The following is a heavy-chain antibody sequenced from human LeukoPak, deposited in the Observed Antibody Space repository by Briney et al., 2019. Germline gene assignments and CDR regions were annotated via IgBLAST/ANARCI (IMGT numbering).Heavy chain of an antibody. J-gene: IGHJ3*02. D-gene: IGHD1-14*01. CDR1: GFTVSNNY. CDR2: SYSDSNT. V-gene: IGHV3-53*01. Sequence: GGSLRLSCTASGFTVSNNYMSWVRQAPGKGLEWVSISYSDSNTNYADSVKGRFTISRDTSQNTSSLQMNSLRAEDTAVYYCVRKNRDFNAAFDIWGQGTVVTVSS. CDR3: VRKNRDFNAAFDI.